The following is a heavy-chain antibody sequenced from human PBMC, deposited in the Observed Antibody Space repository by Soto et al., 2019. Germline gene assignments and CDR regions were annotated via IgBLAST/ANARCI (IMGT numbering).Heavy chain of an antibody. J-gene: IGHJ4*02. D-gene: IGHD3-22*01. CDR2: ISAYNGNT. CDR3: AVTYYYDSSGSYPVDY. V-gene: IGHV1-18*01. CDR1: GYTFTSYG. Sequence: QVQLVQSGAEVKKPGASVKVSCKASGYTFTSYGISWVRQAPGQGLEWMGWISAYNGNTNYAQKLQGRVTMTTDTSTSTDYMELGRLRSVDTAVYYWAVTYYYDSSGSYPVDYWGQGTLVTVSS.